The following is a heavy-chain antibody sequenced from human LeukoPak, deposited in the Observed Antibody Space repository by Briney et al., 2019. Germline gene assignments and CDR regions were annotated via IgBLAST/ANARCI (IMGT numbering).Heavy chain of an antibody. D-gene: IGHD6-19*01. Sequence: SETLSLTCTVSGGSINNYHWSWIRQPAGEGLEWIGQIYTDASTNYNPPLKSRVTMSIDTTEDRVSLTIRSVTAADTAFYYCARSDISRGWSFDYWGQGTLVTVSS. CDR3: ARSDISRGWSFDY. J-gene: IGHJ4*02. CDR2: IYTDAST. V-gene: IGHV4-4*07. CDR1: GGSINNYH.